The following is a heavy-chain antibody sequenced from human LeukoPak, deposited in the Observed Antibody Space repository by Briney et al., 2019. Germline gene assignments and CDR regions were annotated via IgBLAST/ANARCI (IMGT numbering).Heavy chain of an antibody. J-gene: IGHJ6*02. CDR1: GYTFTSYD. Sequence: GASVKVSCKASGYTFTSYDINWVRQATGQGLEWVGWMNPNSGNTGYAQKFQGRVTTTRNTSISIAYMELSSLRSEDTAVYYCARGRRSSSWYRITTYYGMDVWGQGTTVTVSS. CDR2: MNPNSGNT. D-gene: IGHD6-13*01. CDR3: ARGRRSSSWYRITTYYGMDV. V-gene: IGHV1-8*01.